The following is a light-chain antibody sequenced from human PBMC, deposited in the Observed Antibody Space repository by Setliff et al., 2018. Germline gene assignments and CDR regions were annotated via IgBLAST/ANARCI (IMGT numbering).Light chain of an antibody. CDR1: SRDVGGYDF. CDR2: EVI. J-gene: IGLJ1*01. CDR3: NAYTSGSTYV. V-gene: IGLV2-14*03. Sequence: QSALTQPAAVSGPPGQSIAISCSGSSRDVGGYDFVSWYQQHPGKAPKLLIYEVIKRPSGVSDRFSGSKSGNTASLTISGLQTEDEADYYCNAYTSGSTYVFGTGTKVTVL.